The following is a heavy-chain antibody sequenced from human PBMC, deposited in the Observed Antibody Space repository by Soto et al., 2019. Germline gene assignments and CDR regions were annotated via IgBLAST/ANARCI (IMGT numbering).Heavy chain of an antibody. CDR2: IYYSGGT. D-gene: IGHD3-22*01. CDR1: GGSISSGGYY. V-gene: IGHV4-31*03. J-gene: IGHJ4*02. Sequence: QVQLQESGPGLVKPSQTLSLTCTVSGGSISSGGYYWSWIRPHPGKGLEWIGYIYYSGGTCYYATLKSRVTISVDTSKNQFSLELSSVTAADTAVYYCARVWDSSGTNFDYWGQGTLVTVSS. CDR3: ARVWDSSGTNFDY.